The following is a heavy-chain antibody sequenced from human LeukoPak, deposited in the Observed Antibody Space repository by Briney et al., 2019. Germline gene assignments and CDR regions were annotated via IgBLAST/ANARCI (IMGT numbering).Heavy chain of an antibody. CDR3: ATPKADYYPFDY. CDR1: GFTFSSYD. Sequence: GSLRLSCAASGFTFSSYDMHRVRQAPGKGLEWLAFIRYDGSYQYYADSVKGRFTISRDNSKNTLYLQMNSLRAEDTAVYYCATPKADYYPFDYWGQGTLVTVSS. D-gene: IGHD3-22*01. CDR2: IRYDGSYQ. V-gene: IGHV3-30*02. J-gene: IGHJ4*02.